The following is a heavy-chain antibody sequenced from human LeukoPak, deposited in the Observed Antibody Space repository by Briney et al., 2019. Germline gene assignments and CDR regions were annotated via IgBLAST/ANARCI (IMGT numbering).Heavy chain of an antibody. D-gene: IGHD3-10*01. V-gene: IGHV1-69*13. CDR1: GGTFSSYA. CDR3: AEGVTRITMVRGVIGGWFDP. CDR2: IIPIFGTA. Sequence: AVKVSCKASGGTFSSYAISWVRQAPGQGLEWMGGIIPIFGTANYAQKFQGRVTITADESTSTAYMELSSLRSEDTAVYYCAEGVTRITMVRGVIGGWFDPWGQGTLVTVSS. J-gene: IGHJ5*02.